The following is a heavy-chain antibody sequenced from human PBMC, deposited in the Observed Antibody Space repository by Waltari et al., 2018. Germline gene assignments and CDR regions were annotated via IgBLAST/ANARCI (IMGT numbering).Heavy chain of an antibody. V-gene: IGHV3-30*02. CDR2: IRYDGSNK. Sequence: VQLVESGGGVVQPGGSLRLSCAASGFTFSSYGMPWVRQDPGKGLEWVAFIRYDGSNKYYADSVKGRFTISRDNSKNTLYLQMNSLRAEDTAVYYCAKDFDSSGYSWGQGTLVTVSS. CDR1: GFTFSSYG. J-gene: IGHJ4*02. D-gene: IGHD3-22*01. CDR3: AKDFDSSGYS.